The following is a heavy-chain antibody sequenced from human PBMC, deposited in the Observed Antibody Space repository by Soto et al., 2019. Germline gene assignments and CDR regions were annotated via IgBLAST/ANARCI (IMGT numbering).Heavy chain of an antibody. Sequence: QVQLQESGPGLVKPSQTLSLTCTVSGGSISSGDYYWSWIRQPPGKGLEWIGYIYYSGSTYYNPSLTSRVTISXXPXKXXSSLRLSSVTAADTAVYYCARDGEQWLVRDNWFDPWGQGTLVTVSS. V-gene: IGHV4-30-4*01. D-gene: IGHD6-19*01. CDR2: IYYSGST. J-gene: IGHJ5*02. CDR3: ARDGEQWLVRDNWFDP. CDR1: GGSISSGDYY.